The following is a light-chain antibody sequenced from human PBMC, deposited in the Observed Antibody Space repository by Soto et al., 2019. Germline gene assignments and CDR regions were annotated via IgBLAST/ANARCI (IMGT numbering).Light chain of an antibody. CDR1: QGFSNY. Sequence: DIQMTQSPSSLSASVGDRVTITCRASQGFSNYLAWYQQKPGTVPKLLIYAASTLQSGVPSRFSGSGSGRDFTLTITSLQPEDVATYYCQQYNSYPWTFGQGTKVDIK. J-gene: IGKJ1*01. CDR2: AAS. CDR3: QQYNSYPWT. V-gene: IGKV1-27*01.